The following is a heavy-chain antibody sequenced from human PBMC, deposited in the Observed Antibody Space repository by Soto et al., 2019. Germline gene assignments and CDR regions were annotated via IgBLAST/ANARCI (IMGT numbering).Heavy chain of an antibody. J-gene: IGHJ5*02. CDR3: AKDQIKWLVRPSTYDL. D-gene: IGHD6-19*01. Sequence: GGSLRLSCASSGFTFSSYAMSWVRQAPGRGLEWVSAISGSGGSTYYADSVKGRFTISRDNSKNTLYLQMNSLRAEDTAVYYCAKDQIKWLVRPSTYDLWGQSPLVTLSS. CDR2: ISGSGGST. CDR1: GFTFSSYA. V-gene: IGHV3-23*01.